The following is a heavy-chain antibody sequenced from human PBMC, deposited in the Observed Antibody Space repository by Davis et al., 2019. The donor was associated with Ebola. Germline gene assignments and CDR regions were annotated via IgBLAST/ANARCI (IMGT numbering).Heavy chain of an antibody. D-gene: IGHD2-15*01. V-gene: IGHV3-21*01. J-gene: IGHJ6*02. CDR3: ARDPGYCSGGSCYSLGYYYYGMDV. CDR1: GFTFSSYS. Sequence: PSETLSLTCAASGFTFSSYSMNWVRQAPGKGLEWVSSISSSSSYIYYADSVKGRFTISRDNAKNSLYLQMNSLRAEDTAVYYCARDPGYCSGGSCYSLGYYYYGMDVWGQGTTVTVSS. CDR2: ISSSSSYI.